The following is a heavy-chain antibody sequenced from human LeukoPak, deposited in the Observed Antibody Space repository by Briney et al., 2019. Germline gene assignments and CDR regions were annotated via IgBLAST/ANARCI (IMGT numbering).Heavy chain of an antibody. J-gene: IGHJ3*02. V-gene: IGHV4-4*07. CDR3: ARGPSLGQAFDI. CDR1: GGSISSYF. Sequence: SETLSLTCTVSGGSISSYFWSWIRQPPGKGLEWIGRVYTSGSTNYNPSLKSRVTISVDTSKNQFSLKVNSVTAADTAVYYCARGPSLGQAFDIWGQGTMVTVSS. CDR2: VYTSGST.